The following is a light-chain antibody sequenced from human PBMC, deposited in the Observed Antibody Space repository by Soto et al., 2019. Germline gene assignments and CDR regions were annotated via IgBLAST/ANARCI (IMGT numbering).Light chain of an antibody. CDR3: QQYANSPIT. CDR2: GVS. Sequence: EIVLTQSPATLSLSPGERATLSCRFSQPVSSNFVAWYQQKPGQAPRLLIYGVSSRASGIPDRFFGSGSGTDFTLTINRLEPEDFAVYYCQQYANSPITFGQGTRLETK. CDR1: QPVSSNF. J-gene: IGKJ5*01. V-gene: IGKV3-20*01.